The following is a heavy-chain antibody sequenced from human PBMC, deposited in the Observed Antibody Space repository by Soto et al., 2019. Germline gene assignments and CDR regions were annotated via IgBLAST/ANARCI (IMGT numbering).Heavy chain of an antibody. J-gene: IGHJ3*02. D-gene: IGHD1-1*01. Sequence: SETLSHTCAVYGGVVSSGSYDWRWIRQPPGKGLEWIGEMSHSGGTHFNPSLKSRVTISVDTSKNQFSLNIYSVTAADTALYYCARVERGTVTTVVDAFDIWGPGTMVT. CDR3: ARVERGTVTTVVDAFDI. V-gene: IGHV4-61*01. CDR2: MSHSGGT. CDR1: GGVVSSGSYD.